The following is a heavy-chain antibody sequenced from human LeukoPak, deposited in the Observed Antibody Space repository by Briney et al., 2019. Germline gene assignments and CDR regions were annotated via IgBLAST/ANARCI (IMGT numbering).Heavy chain of an antibody. CDR2: IWYDGSNK. Sequence: PGGSLRLSCAASGFTFSSYGMHWVRQAPGKGLEWVAVIWYDGSNKYYADSVKGRFTISRDNSKSTLYLQMNSLRAEDTAVYYCARSGSDGAFDIWGQGTMVTVSS. CDR1: GFTFSSYG. J-gene: IGHJ3*02. D-gene: IGHD1-26*01. V-gene: IGHV3-33*01. CDR3: ARSGSDGAFDI.